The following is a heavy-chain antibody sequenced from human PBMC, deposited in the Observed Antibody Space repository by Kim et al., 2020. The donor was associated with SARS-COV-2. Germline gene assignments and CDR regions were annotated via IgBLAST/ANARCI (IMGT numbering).Heavy chain of an antibody. D-gene: IGHD4-17*01. CDR2: IIPIFGTA. Sequence: SVKVSCKASGGTFSSYAISWVRQAPGQGLEWMGGIIPIFGTANYAQKFQGRVTITADESTSTAYMELSSLRSEDTAVYYCAMLSDDYGDYATDAFDIWGQGTMVTVSS. CDR1: GGTFSSYA. CDR3: AMLSDDYGDYATDAFDI. V-gene: IGHV1-69*13. J-gene: IGHJ3*02.